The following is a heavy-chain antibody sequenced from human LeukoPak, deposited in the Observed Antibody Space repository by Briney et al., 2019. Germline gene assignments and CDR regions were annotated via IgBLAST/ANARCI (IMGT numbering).Heavy chain of an antibody. Sequence: GGSLRLSCVASGFTFSSYGMNWGRQPPGKGLEWVSSSSSSSSFIYYADSVKGRFTISRDKAEKSLYMQMNSLRAEDTAVYYCARGTTVTSGGDYWGQGTLVTVSS. D-gene: IGHD4-17*01. J-gene: IGHJ4*02. CDR1: GFTFSSYG. CDR2: SSSSSSFI. V-gene: IGHV3-21*01. CDR3: ARGTTVTSGGDY.